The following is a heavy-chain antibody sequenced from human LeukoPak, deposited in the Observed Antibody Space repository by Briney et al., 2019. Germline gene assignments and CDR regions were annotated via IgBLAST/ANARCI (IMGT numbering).Heavy chain of an antibody. J-gene: IGHJ4*02. Sequence: GGSLRLSCAASGFTFSNAWMSWVRQTPGKGLEWVGHFKSKTEGATIDYAAPVKGRFTISRDDAKTTVYLQMNGLITDATAVYYCTTFFIGSFDERFDHWGQGTLVTVSS. V-gene: IGHV3-15*01. CDR2: FKSKTEGATI. D-gene: IGHD2-15*01. CDR3: TTFFIGSFDERFDH. CDR1: GFTFSNAW.